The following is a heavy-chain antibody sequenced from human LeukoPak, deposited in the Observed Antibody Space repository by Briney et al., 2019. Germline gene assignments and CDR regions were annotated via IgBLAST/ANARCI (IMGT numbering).Heavy chain of an antibody. D-gene: IGHD5-18*01. J-gene: IGHJ4*02. V-gene: IGHV1-3*01. CDR3: ARGSRTAMVMVPHDY. Sequence: GASVKVSCKASGYTFTSYAMHWVRQAPGQRVEWMGWINAGNGNTKYSQKFQGRVTITRDTSASTAYMELSSLRSEDTAVYYCARGSRTAMVMVPHDYWGQGTLVTVSS. CDR1: GYTFTSYA. CDR2: INAGNGNT.